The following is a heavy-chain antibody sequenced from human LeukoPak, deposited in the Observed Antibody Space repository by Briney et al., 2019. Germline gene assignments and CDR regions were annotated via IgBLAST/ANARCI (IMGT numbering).Heavy chain of an antibody. V-gene: IGHV3-15*01. CDR1: GFTFSNAW. Sequence: GGSLRLSCAASGFTFSNAWMSWARQAPGNGLEWVGRIKSKTDGGTTDYAAPVKGRFTISRDDSKNTLYLQMNSLKTEDTAVYYCTTDPIAVAGTSFDIWGQGTMVTVSS. CDR3: TTDPIAVAGTSFDI. J-gene: IGHJ3*02. D-gene: IGHD6-19*01. CDR2: IKSKTDGGTT.